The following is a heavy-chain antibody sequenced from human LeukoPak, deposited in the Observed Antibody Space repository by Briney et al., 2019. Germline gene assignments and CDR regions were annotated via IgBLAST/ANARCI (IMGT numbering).Heavy chain of an antibody. J-gene: IGHJ4*02. Sequence: PGGSLRLSCSASGLTFSSYAMHWVRQAPGKGLEYVSAISSTGTYTYYADSVRGRFTISRDNSKHTLYLQMSSLRADDTAVYYCSGHSSGWYADWGQGTLVTVSS. CDR3: SGHSSGWYAD. CDR1: GLTFSSYA. D-gene: IGHD6-19*01. V-gene: IGHV3-64D*09. CDR2: ISSTGTYT.